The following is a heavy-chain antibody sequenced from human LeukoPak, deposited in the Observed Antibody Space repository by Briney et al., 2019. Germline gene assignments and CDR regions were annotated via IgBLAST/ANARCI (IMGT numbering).Heavy chain of an antibody. J-gene: IGHJ3*02. V-gene: IGHV3-48*03. Sequence: GGSLRLSCAASEFTFSNYEMNWVRQAPGKGLEWLSYISSSGRSIYYAGSVKGRFTISRDNAKNSLSLQMNSLRAEDTAVYYCARDRDGSYYYDAFDIWGQGTMVTVSS. D-gene: IGHD1-26*01. CDR1: EFTFSNYE. CDR2: ISSSGRSI. CDR3: ARDRDGSYYYDAFDI.